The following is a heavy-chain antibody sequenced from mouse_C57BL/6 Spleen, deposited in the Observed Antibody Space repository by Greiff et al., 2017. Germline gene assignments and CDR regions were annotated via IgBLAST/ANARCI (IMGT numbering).Heavy chain of an antibody. CDR2: FYPGSGSI. Sequence: VKLMESGAELVKPGASVKLSCKASGYTFTEYTIHWVKQRSGQGLEWIGWFYPGSGSIKYNEKFKDKATLTADKSSSTFYMELSRLTSEDSAVYFCARHEDYYGNYPFAYWGQGTLVTVSA. V-gene: IGHV1-62-2*01. CDR3: ARHEDYYGNYPFAY. D-gene: IGHD2-1*01. J-gene: IGHJ3*01. CDR1: GYTFTEYT.